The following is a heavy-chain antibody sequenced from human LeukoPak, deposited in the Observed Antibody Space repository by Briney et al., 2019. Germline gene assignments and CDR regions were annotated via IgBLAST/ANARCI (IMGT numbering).Heavy chain of an antibody. V-gene: IGHV3-53*01. CDR3: ARTAVGTEMDYFDY. J-gene: IGHJ4*02. CDR2: IYSAGST. D-gene: IGHD4-23*01. CDR1: GFTVSSNY. Sequence: GGSLRLSCAASGFTVSSNYMSWVRRAPGKDLEWVSIIYSAGSTYYADSVQGRFTISRDNSKNTLYLQINSLRAEDTALYYCARTAVGTEMDYFDYWGQGTLVTVSS.